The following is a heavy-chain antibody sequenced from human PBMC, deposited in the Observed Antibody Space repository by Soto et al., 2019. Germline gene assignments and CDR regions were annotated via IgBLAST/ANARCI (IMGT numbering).Heavy chain of an antibody. D-gene: IGHD6-19*01. CDR2: IYHSGGT. CDR3: ARDGGTGFYHFDS. Sequence: SETLSLPCSVSGYSISTGFDWSWIRQPPGKGLEWIGSIYHSGGTYYNLSLKSRVTISADTSKNQISLKLISVTAADTALYYCARDGGTGFYHFDSWGQGTLVTVSS. CDR1: GYSISTGFD. J-gene: IGHJ4*02. V-gene: IGHV4-38-2*02.